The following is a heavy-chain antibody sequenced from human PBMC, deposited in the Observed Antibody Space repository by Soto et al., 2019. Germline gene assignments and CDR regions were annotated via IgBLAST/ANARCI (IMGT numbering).Heavy chain of an antibody. CDR1: GFTFSGSA. Sequence: GGSLRLSCTASGFTFSGSAMHWVRQASGKGLEWVGRIRSKANSYATAYAASVKGRFTISRDDSKNTAYLQMNSLKTEDTAVYYCTSPGYCSGGSCYPPSNRRGDHYYYGMDVWGQGTTVTVSS. CDR2: IRSKANSYAT. CDR3: TSPGYCSGGSCYPPSNRRGDHYYYGMDV. V-gene: IGHV3-73*01. D-gene: IGHD2-15*01. J-gene: IGHJ6*02.